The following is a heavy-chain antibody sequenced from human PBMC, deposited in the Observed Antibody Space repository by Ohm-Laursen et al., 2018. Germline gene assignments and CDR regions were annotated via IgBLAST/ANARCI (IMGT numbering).Heavy chain of an antibody. D-gene: IGHD3-3*01. CDR1: GFTFSSYA. J-gene: IGHJ5*02. CDR3: AKESKDRVLRFLEWLFYNWFDP. V-gene: IGHV3-23*01. Sequence: SLRLSCSASGFTFSSYAMSWVRQAPGKGLEWVSAISGSGGSTYYADSVKGRFTISRDNSKNTLYLQMNSLRAEGTAVYYCAKESKDRVLRFLEWLFYNWFDPWGQGTPVTVSS. CDR2: ISGSGGST.